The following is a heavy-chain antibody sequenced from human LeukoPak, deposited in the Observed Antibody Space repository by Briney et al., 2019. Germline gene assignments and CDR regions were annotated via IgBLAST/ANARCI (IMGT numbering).Heavy chain of an antibody. CDR2: IYSGGST. D-gene: IGHD6-13*01. CDR3: ARGISSSWYPGFNWFDP. J-gene: IGHJ5*02. CDR1: GFTVSSNY. V-gene: IGHV3-66*01. Sequence: PGGSLRLSCAASGFTVSSNYMSWVRQAPGKGLEWVSVIYSGGSTYYADSAKGRFTISRDNSKNTLYLQMNSLRAEDTAVYYCARGISSSWYPGFNWFDPWGQGTLVTVSS.